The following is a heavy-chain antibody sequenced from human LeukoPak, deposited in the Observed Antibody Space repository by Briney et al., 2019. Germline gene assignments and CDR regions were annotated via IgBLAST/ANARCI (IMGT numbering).Heavy chain of an antibody. CDR3: ARQSLTGAFDY. CDR1: GFDFHDYM. V-gene: IGHV3-21*01. J-gene: IGHJ4*02. Sequence: GGSLRLSCAASGFDFHDYMMHWVRQPPGKGLEWVSSISSSSSYIYYADSVKGRFTISRDNAKNSLYLQMNSLRAEDTAVYYCARQSLTGAFDYWGQGTLVTVSS. CDR2: ISSSSSYI. D-gene: IGHD3-9*01.